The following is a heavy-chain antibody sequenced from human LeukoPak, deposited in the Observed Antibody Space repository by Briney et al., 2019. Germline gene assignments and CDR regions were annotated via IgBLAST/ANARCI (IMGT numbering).Heavy chain of an antibody. CDR2: ISSSSNYI. V-gene: IGHV3-21*04. J-gene: IGHJ4*02. D-gene: IGHD2-8*02. CDR1: GLTFSSYN. CDR3: ATYRQVLLPFES. Sequence: GGSLRLSCVASGLTFSSYNMNWVRQAPGKGLEWVSFISSSSNYIYYADSVKGRFTISRDNAKNSLLLQMNSLRAEDTAIYYCATYRQVLLPFESWGQGTLVTVSS.